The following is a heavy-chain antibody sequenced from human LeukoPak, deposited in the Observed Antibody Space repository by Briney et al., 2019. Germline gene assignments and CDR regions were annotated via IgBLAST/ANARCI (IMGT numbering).Heavy chain of an antibody. CDR2: LNEGGGT. D-gene: IGHD6-19*01. J-gene: IGHJ4*02. V-gene: IGHV4-34*01. Sequence: PGGSLRLSCAASGFTFSSYWMHWVRQVPGKGLEWIAELNEGGGTNYNPSLKSRVTISVDTSKNQFSLNVSSVTAADTAVYYCARVAGGFFDYWGQGALVTVSS. CDR3: ARVAGGFFDY. CDR1: GFTFSSYW.